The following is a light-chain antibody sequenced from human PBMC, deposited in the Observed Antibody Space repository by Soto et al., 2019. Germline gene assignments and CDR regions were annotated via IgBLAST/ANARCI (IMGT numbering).Light chain of an antibody. CDR3: QTWDTGARVV. J-gene: IGLJ2*01. CDR1: SWHSSYA. V-gene: IGLV4-69*01. CDR2: LSSDGSH. Sequence: QPVLTQSPSASASLGASVKLTCTLSSWHSSYAIAWHQQQPEKGPRGLMSLSSDGSHSKGDGIPDRFSGSSAGAERYLTISSLQSEDEADYYCQTWDTGARVVFGGGTKLTVL.